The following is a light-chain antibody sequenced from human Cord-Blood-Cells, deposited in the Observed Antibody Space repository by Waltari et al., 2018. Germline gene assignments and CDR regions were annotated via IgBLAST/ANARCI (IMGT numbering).Light chain of an antibody. V-gene: IGLV3-1*01. J-gene: IGLJ1*01. CDR1: KLGDKY. CDR3: QAWDSSTYV. CDR2: QDS. Sequence: SYELTQPPSVSVSPGQTASITCSGDKLGDKYACWYQQKPGQSPVLVFYQDSKRPSGIPERFSGSNCENTATLTISGTQAKDEADYYCQAWDSSTYVFGTGTKVTVL.